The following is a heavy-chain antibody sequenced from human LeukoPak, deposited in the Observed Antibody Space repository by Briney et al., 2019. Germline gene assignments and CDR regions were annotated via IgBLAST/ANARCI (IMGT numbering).Heavy chain of an antibody. J-gene: IGHJ6*03. CDR1: GGSISSSSYY. V-gene: IGHV4-39*07. Sequence: PSETLSLTCTVSGGSISSSSYYWGWIRQPPGKGLEWIGSIYYSGSTYYNPSLKSRVTISVDTSKNQFSLKLSSVTAADTAVYYCARGHRAPTEDYYYMDVWGKGTTVTASS. CDR3: ARGHRAPTEDYYYMDV. D-gene: IGHD4-17*01. CDR2: IYYSGST.